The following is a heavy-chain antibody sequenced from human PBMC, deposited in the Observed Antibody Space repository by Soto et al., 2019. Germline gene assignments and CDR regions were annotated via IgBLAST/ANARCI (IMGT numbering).Heavy chain of an antibody. CDR1: GFTFSSYS. Sequence: GGSLRLSCAASGFTFSSYSMNWVRQAPGKGLEWVSSISSSSSYIYYADSVKGRFTISRDNAKNSLYLQMNSLRAEDTAVYYCAREYWGPDTIFEQYYFDYWGQGTLVTVSS. CDR2: ISSSSSYI. V-gene: IGHV3-21*01. D-gene: IGHD3-3*01. CDR3: AREYWGPDTIFEQYYFDY. J-gene: IGHJ4*02.